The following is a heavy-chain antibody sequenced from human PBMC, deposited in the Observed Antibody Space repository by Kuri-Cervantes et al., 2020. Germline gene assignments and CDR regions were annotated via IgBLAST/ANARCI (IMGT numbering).Heavy chain of an antibody. Sequence: LRLSCAVSGGSISSGGYSWSWIRQPPGKGLEWIGYIYYSGSTYYNPSLKSRVTISVDTSKNQFSLKLSSVTAADTAVYYCASPWGGSYFYPVWGQGTTVTVSS. D-gene: IGHD3-10*01. V-gene: IGHV4-30-2*03. CDR2: IYYSGST. J-gene: IGHJ6*02. CDR1: GGSISSGGYS. CDR3: ASPWGGSYFYPV.